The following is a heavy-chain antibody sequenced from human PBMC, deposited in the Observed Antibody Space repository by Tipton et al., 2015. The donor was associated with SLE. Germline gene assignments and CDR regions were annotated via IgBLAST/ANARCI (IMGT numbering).Heavy chain of an antibody. CDR3: ARAPYGSGSYYNSYGMDV. CDR2: ISGSGGST. V-gene: IGHV3-23*01. J-gene: IGHJ6*02. D-gene: IGHD3-10*01. Sequence: SLRLSCAASGFTFSSYAMSWVRQAPGKGLEWVSAISGSGGSTYYADSVKGRFTISRDNSKNTLYLQMNSLRAEDTAVYYCARAPYGSGSYYNSYGMDVWGQGTTVTVSS. CDR1: GFTFSSYA.